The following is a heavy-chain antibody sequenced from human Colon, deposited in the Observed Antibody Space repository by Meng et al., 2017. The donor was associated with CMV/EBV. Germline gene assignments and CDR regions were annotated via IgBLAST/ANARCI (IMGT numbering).Heavy chain of an antibody. J-gene: IGHJ2*01. CDR3: ARGQYCSSTSCYYLYFDL. D-gene: IGHD2-2*01. Sequence: FPFSAYYMSWLRQAPGKGLEWVSYISSSGSTINYADSVKGRFTISRDNAKNSLYLQMNSLRAEDTAVYYCARGQYCSSTSCYYLYFDLWGRGTLVTVSS. V-gene: IGHV3-11*04. CDR1: FPFSAYY. CDR2: ISSSGSTI.